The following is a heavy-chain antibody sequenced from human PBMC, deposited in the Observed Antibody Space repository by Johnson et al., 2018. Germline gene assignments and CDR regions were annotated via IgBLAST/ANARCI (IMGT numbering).Heavy chain of an antibody. V-gene: IGHV4-59*01. D-gene: IGHD3-3*01. CDR3: ARAPELGWSCHYYYYGMDV. J-gene: IGHJ6*02. CDR2: IYYSGST. CDR1: GGSISSYY. Sequence: QVQLQESGPGLVKPSETXSLTCTVSGGSISSYYWSWIRQPPGKGLEWIGYIYYSGSTNYNPSLKSRVTISVDTSKNQFSLKLSSVTAADRAVYYWARAPELGWSCHYYYYGMDVWGQGTTVTVSS.